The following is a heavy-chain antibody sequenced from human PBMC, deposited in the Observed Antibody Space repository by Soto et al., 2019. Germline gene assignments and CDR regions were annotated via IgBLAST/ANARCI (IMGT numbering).Heavy chain of an antibody. CDR1: GFTFSSYS. D-gene: IGHD3-10*01. CDR2: ISSSSSYI. V-gene: IGHV3-21*01. J-gene: IGHJ4*02. CDR3: ARDSDSSHYFDY. Sequence: DVQLVESGGGLVKPGGSLRLSCAASGFTFSSYSMNWVRQAPGKGLEWVSRISSSSSYIYYADSVKGRFTISRDNAKNSLYLQMNSLRAEDTAVYYCARDSDSSHYFDYWGQGTLVTVSS.